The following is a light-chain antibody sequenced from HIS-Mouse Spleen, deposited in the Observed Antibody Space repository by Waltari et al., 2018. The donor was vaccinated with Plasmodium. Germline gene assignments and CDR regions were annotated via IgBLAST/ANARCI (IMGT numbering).Light chain of an antibody. CDR3: QQYNSYSWT. CDR1: QSISSR. CDR2: KAS. Sequence: DIQMTQSLSTLSASVGDRVTITCRASQSISSRLAWYQQKPGNAPKLLIYKASSLESGVPSRFSGGGSGTGFTRTISSRQPDDFTTYYCQQYNSYSWTFGQGTKVEIK. V-gene: IGKV1-5*03. J-gene: IGKJ1*01.